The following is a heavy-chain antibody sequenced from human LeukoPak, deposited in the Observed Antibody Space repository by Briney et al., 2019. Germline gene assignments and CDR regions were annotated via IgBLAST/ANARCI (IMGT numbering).Heavy chain of an antibody. CDR1: GYTFTGYY. J-gene: IGHJ4*02. CDR3: ARAPITISFWRGDY. D-gene: IGHD3-9*01. V-gene: IGHV1-2*02. Sequence: GASVKVSCKASGYTFTGYYMHWVRQAPGQGLEWMGWINPNSGGTNYAQKFQGRVTMTRDTSISTAYMELSRLRSDDTAVYYCARAPITISFWRGDYWGQGTLVTVSS. CDR2: INPNSGGT.